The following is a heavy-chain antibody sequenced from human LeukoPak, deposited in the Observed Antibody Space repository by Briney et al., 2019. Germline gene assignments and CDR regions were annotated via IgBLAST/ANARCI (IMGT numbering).Heavy chain of an antibody. J-gene: IGHJ4*02. D-gene: IGHD6-13*01. Sequence: GGSLRLSCAASGFTFSSYAMSWVRQAPGKGLEWVSAISGSGDSTYYGDSVKGRFTISRDNSKSTLYLQMNSLRAEDTAVYYCAKTRPLDSSSWSHGDYWGQGTLVTDSS. V-gene: IGHV3-23*01. CDR1: GFTFSSYA. CDR3: AKTRPLDSSSWSHGDY. CDR2: ISGSGDST.